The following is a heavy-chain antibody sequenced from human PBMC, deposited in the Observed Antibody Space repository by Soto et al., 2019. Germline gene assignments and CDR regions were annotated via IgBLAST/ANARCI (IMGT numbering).Heavy chain of an antibody. CDR3: ARDSWSGYYLSGLDY. CDR2: ISSSSSYI. Sequence: PGGSLRLSCAASGFTFSSHSINWVRQAPGKGLEWVSSISSSSSYIYYADSVKGRFTISRDNAKNSLYLQMNSLRAEDTAVYYCARDSWSGYYLSGLDYWGQGTLVTVSS. CDR1: GFTFSSHS. V-gene: IGHV3-21*01. D-gene: IGHD3-3*01. J-gene: IGHJ4*02.